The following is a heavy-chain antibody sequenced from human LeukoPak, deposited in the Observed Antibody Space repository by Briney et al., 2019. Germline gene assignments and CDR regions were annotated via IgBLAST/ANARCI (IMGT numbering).Heavy chain of an antibody. CDR3: ARFRSSSWPPHRYFDY. D-gene: IGHD6-13*01. J-gene: IGHJ4*02. Sequence: ASVKVSCKASGYTFTSYGISWVRQARGQGLEWMGWISAYNGNTNYAQKLQGRVTMTTDTSTSTAYMELRSLRSDDTAVYYCARFRSSSWPPHRYFDYWGQGTLVTVSS. CDR1: GYTFTSYG. V-gene: IGHV1-18*01. CDR2: ISAYNGNT.